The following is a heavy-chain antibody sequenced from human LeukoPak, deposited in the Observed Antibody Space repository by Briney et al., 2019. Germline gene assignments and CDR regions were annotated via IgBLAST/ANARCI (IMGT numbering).Heavy chain of an antibody. Sequence: QPGGSLRLSCAASGFTFRSYNMHWVRQAPGKGLEWVSYITDGSTTIYYADSVKGRFTISRDNAKNSLYLQMNSLRAEDTAVYYCARDYSTVTTFFDYWGQGTLVTVSS. CDR1: GFTFRSYN. V-gene: IGHV3-48*01. CDR3: ARDYSTVTTFFDY. CDR2: ITDGSTTI. D-gene: IGHD4-17*01. J-gene: IGHJ4*02.